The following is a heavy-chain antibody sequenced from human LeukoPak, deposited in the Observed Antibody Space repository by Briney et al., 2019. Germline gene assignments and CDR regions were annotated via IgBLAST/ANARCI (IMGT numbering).Heavy chain of an antibody. Sequence: SETLSLTCTVSGGSISSGGYYWSWIRQHPGKGLEWIGYIYYSGSTYYNPSLKSRVTISVDTSKNQFSLKLSSVTAADTAVYYCARVVGSGYHYGMDVWAKGPRSPSP. D-gene: IGHD3-22*01. V-gene: IGHV4-31*03. J-gene: IGHJ6*02. CDR3: ARVVGSGYHYGMDV. CDR1: GGSISSGGYY. CDR2: IYYSGST.